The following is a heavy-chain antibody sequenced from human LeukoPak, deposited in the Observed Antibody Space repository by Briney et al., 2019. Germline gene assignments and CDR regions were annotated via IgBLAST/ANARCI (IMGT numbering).Heavy chain of an antibody. V-gene: IGHV1-18*01. Sequence: ASVKVSCKASGYTFTSYGISWVRQAPGQGLEWMGWISAYNGNTNYAQKLQGRVTMTTDTSTSTAYMELRSLRSDDTAVYYCARGISSWYHKGGFIDYWGQGTLVLVSS. J-gene: IGHJ4*02. CDR3: ARGISSWYHKGGFIDY. D-gene: IGHD6-13*01. CDR2: ISAYNGNT. CDR1: GYTFTSYG.